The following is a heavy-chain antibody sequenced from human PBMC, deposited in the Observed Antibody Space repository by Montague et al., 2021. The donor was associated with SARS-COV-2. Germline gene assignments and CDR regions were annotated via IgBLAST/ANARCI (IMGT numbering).Heavy chain of an antibody. CDR3: ARSGVGIFDFSYFDS. D-gene: IGHD3-3*01. V-gene: IGHV4-38-2*02. CDR2: RYQNGAT. Sequence: SETLSLTCSVSGFSISGGYYWGWIRQTPGKGLEWIGSRYQNGATYYSPSLKRPVTILLDTSKYQFSLSLTSVTAADTAVYYCARSGVGIFDFSYFDSWGQGSLVIVSS. CDR1: GFSISGGYY. J-gene: IGHJ4*02.